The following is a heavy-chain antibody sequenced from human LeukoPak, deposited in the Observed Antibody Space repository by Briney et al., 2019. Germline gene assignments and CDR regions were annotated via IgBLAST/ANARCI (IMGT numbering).Heavy chain of an antibody. D-gene: IGHD3-22*01. CDR3: ARGLDYYDSSGYYYY. Sequence: SVKVSCKASGGTFSSYAISWVRQAPGQGLEWMGGIIPIFGTANYAQKFQGRVTITADESTSTAYMELSSLRSEDTAVYYCARGLDYYDSSGYYYYWGQGTLVTVSS. CDR1: GGTFSSYA. CDR2: IIPIFGTA. J-gene: IGHJ4*02. V-gene: IGHV1-69*13.